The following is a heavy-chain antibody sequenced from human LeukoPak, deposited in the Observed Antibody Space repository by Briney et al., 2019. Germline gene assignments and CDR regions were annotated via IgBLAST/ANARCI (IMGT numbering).Heavy chain of an antibody. CDR1: RFTFSSSA. Sequence: PGGSLRLSCAASRFTFSSSAMSWVRQAPGKGLEWVSAISGSGGSTYYADSVKGRFTISRDNSKNTLYLQMNSLRAEDTAVYYCAKGTASYRHWFDPWGQGTLVTVSS. CDR2: ISGSGGST. V-gene: IGHV3-23*01. D-gene: IGHD5-18*01. J-gene: IGHJ5*02. CDR3: AKGTASYRHWFDP.